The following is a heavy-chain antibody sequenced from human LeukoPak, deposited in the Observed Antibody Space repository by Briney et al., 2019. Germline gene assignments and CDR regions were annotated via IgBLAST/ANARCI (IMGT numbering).Heavy chain of an antibody. CDR2: ISSSGKA. CDR3: AKFKGGTGFYY. J-gene: IGHJ4*02. D-gene: IGHD1-26*01. V-gene: IGHV4-39*02. Sequence: SETLSLTCAVPRGSLTASDCDSAWIRQPPGQGFEWIATISSSGKAYYYPSLMSRVTISVDTSKNHFSLDVTSVTAADTGLFYCAKFKGGTGFYYWGRGVLVIVS. CDR1: RGSLTASDCD.